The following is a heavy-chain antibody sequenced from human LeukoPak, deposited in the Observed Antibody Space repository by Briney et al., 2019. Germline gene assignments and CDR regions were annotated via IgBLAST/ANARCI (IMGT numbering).Heavy chain of an antibody. D-gene: IGHD6-13*01. CDR2: INSDGSST. Sequence: PGGSLRLSCAASGFTFSSYWMHWVCQAPGKGLVWVSRINSDGSSTSYADSVKGRFTISRDNAKNTLYLQMNSLRAEDTAVYYCASSGGQQLVLFPPDYWGQGTLVTVSS. CDR3: ASSGGQQLVLFPPDY. J-gene: IGHJ4*02. CDR1: GFTFSSYW. V-gene: IGHV3-74*01.